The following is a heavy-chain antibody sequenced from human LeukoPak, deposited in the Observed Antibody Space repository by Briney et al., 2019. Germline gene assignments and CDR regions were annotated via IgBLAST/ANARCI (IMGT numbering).Heavy chain of an antibody. D-gene: IGHD2-21*02. Sequence: GGSLSLSCAASGFTFSSYGMHWVRQAPGKGLEWVAVIWYDGSNKYYADSVKGRFTISRGNSKNTLYLQMNSLRAEDTAVYYCAKDGCGGDCYPYYFDYWGQGTLVTVSS. CDR2: IWYDGSNK. CDR1: GFTFSSYG. CDR3: AKDGCGGDCYPYYFDY. V-gene: IGHV3-33*06. J-gene: IGHJ4*02.